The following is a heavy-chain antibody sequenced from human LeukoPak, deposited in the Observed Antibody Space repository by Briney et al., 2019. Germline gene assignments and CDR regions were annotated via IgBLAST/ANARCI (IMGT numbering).Heavy chain of an antibody. CDR1: GGSTSSYY. D-gene: IGHD3-10*01. V-gene: IGHV4-4*07. CDR3: ATERAQYGENWFDP. Sequence: SETLSLTCTVSGGSTSSYYWSWIRQPAGKGLEWIGRIYTSGGTNYNPSLKSRVTMSVDTSKNHFSLRLSSVTAADTPVYYCATERAQYGENWFDPWGPGTLVTVSS. CDR2: IYTSGGT. J-gene: IGHJ5*02.